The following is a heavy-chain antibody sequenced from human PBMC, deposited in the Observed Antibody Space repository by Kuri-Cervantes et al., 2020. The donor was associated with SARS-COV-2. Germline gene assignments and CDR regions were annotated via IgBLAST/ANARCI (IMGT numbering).Heavy chain of an antibody. D-gene: IGHD3-16*02. CDR1: AGTFSSYA. CDR2: IIPIFGTA. J-gene: IGHJ4*02. CDR3: ARGVEYYDYVWGSYRSWYFDY. Sequence: SVQVSCKASAGTFSSYAISWVRQAPGQGLEWMGGIIPIFGTANYAQKFQGRVTITADESTSTAYMELSSLRSEDTAVYYCARGVEYYDYVWGSYRSWYFDYGGQGTLVTVSS. V-gene: IGHV1-69*13.